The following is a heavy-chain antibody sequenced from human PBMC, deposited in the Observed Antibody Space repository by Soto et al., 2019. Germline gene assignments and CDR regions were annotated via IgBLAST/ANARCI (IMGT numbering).Heavy chain of an antibody. V-gene: IGHV3-23*01. CDR3: ARGSAHSDYDLEY. CDR2: ISGTGGST. D-gene: IGHD4-4*01. CDR1: GFTFTSYA. Sequence: GGSLRLSCAASGFTFTSYAMTWVRQAPGKGLEWVSGISGTGGSTYYADSVKGRFTISRDKSKNTLYLHVNSLRAEDTAVYYCARGSAHSDYDLEYWGQGTLVTVSS. J-gene: IGHJ4*02.